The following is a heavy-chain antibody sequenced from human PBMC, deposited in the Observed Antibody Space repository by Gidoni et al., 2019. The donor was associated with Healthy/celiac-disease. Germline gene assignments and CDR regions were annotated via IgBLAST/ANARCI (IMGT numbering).Heavy chain of an antibody. D-gene: IGHD2-21*02. J-gene: IGHJ4*02. CDR3: ARERVTRMAFDY. V-gene: IGHV4-61*02. Sequence: QVQLQESGPGLVQPSQTLSLTCPVSGGAISSGSYYWSWFRQPAGKGLEWIGRIYTSGSTTYNPSLKSRVTISVDTSKNQFSLKLSSVTAADTAVYYCARERVTRMAFDYWGQGTLVTVSS. CDR1: GGAISSGSYY. CDR2: IYTSGST.